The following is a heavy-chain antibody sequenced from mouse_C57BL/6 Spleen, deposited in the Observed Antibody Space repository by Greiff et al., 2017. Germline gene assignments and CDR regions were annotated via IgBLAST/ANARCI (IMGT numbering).Heavy chain of an antibody. Sequence: VQLKQSGPELVKPGASVKISCKASGYSFTDYNMNWVKQSNGKSLEWIGVINPNYGTTSYNQKFKGKATLTVDQSSSTAYMQLNSLTSEDSAVYYCARSHYGSSPPWFAYWGQGTLVTVSA. J-gene: IGHJ3*01. CDR3: ARSHYGSSPPWFAY. V-gene: IGHV1-39*01. CDR2: INPNYGTT. D-gene: IGHD1-1*01. CDR1: GYSFTDYN.